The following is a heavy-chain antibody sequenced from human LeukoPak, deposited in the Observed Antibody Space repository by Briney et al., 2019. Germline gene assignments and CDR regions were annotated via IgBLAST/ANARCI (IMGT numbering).Heavy chain of an antibody. V-gene: IGHV3-9*01. CDR2: ISWNSGSI. J-gene: IGHJ4*02. D-gene: IGHD3-22*01. Sequence: GGSLRLSCAASGFTFDDYAMHWVRQAPGKGLEWVSGISWNSGSIGYADSVKGRFTISRDNAKNSLYLQMNSLRAEDTALYYYAKDARSHYYDSSGYYSYFDYWGQGTLVTVSS. CDR1: GFTFDDYA. CDR3: AKDARSHYYDSSGYYSYFDY.